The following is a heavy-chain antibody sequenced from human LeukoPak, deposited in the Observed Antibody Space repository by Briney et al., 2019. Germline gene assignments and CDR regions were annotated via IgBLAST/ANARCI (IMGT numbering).Heavy chain of an antibody. CDR3: ATDYEYGSGSYYNRFDF. Sequence: GRSLRLSCAASGFTFINCAVHWVRQAPGKGLEWVAVISKGAKNKDYADSVKGRFAISRDDSKNILYLQMNSLGAEDTAVYYCATDYEYGSGSYYNRFDFWGQGTLVTVSS. CDR2: ISKGAKNK. J-gene: IGHJ4*02. D-gene: IGHD3-10*01. V-gene: IGHV3-30*09. CDR1: GFTFINCA.